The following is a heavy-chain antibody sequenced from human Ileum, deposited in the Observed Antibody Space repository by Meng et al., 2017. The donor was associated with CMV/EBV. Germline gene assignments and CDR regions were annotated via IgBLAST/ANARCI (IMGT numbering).Heavy chain of an antibody. J-gene: IGHJ4*02. V-gene: IGHV3-23*01. CDR3: AKERIEWWCFDY. CDR1: GFSFGGYA. CDR2: VSGSGQMT. Sequence: ESLKISCGVSGFSFGGYAMIWVRQVPGKGLEWVSSVSGSGQMTHYADSVKGRFIVSKDKSTNTLYLQMNSLRAEDTAIYYCAKERIEWWCFDYWGQGTRVTVSS. D-gene: IGHD2-21*01.